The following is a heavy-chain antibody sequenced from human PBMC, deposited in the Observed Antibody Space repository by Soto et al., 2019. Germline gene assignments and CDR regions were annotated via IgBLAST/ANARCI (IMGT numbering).Heavy chain of an antibody. CDR3: VNSGYDHDAFDI. V-gene: IGHV3-64D*06. D-gene: IGHD3-10*01. J-gene: IGHJ3*02. Sequence: GSLILSFSASGFTFSSYAMHWVRQAPGKGLEYVSAISSNWCSTYYADSVKGRFTISRDNSKNTLYLQMSSLRAEDTAVYYCVNSGYDHDAFDIWGQGTMVTVSS. CDR2: ISSNWCST. CDR1: GFTFSSYA.